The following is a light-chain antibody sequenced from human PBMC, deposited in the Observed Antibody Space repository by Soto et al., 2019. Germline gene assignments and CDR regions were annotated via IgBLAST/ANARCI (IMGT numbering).Light chain of an antibody. CDR1: SSDVGSYNL. CDR2: EGS. CDR3: CAYAGRHVV. Sequence: QSALTQPASVSGSPGQSITISCTGTSSDVGSYNLVSWYQQHPGKAPKLMIYEGSKRPSGVSHRFSGSKSGNTASLTSSGLQAEDEADYYCCAYAGRHVVFGGGTKLTVL. V-gene: IGLV2-23*01. J-gene: IGLJ2*01.